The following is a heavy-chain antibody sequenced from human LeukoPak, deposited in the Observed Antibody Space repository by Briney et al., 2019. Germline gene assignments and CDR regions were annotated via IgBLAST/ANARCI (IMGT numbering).Heavy chain of an antibody. CDR3: ARVGTIRGGWFDP. CDR1: GYTFTSYD. Sequence: ASVKVSCKASGYTFTSYDINWVRQATGQGLEWMGWMNPNSGNTGYAQKFQGRVTMTRNTSISTAYMALSSLRSEDTAVYYCARVGTIRGGWFDPWGQGTLVTVSS. V-gene: IGHV1-8*01. CDR2: MNPNSGNT. D-gene: IGHD3-9*01. J-gene: IGHJ5*02.